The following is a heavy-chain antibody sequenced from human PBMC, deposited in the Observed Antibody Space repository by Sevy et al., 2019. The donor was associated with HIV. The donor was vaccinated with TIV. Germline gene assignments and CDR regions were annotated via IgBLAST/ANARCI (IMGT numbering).Heavy chain of an antibody. Sequence: GGSLRLSCAASGFTFSSYEMNWVRQAPGKGLEWVSYISSSASTIFYADSVKGRFTISRDNPKNSLYLQMNTLRAGDKAGYYRAREGLGGFQTRLDYWGQGTLVTVSS. V-gene: IGHV3-48*03. CDR3: AREGLGGFQTRLDY. CDR1: GFTFSSYE. D-gene: IGHD2-15*01. J-gene: IGHJ4*02. CDR2: ISSSASTI.